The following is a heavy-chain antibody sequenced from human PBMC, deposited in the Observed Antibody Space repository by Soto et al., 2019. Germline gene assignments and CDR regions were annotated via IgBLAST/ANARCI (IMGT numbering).Heavy chain of an antibody. CDR1: GGSVSSGSYY. Sequence: PSETLSLTXTVSGGSVSSGSYYWSWIRQPPGKGLEWIGYIYYGGSTNYNPSLKSRVTISVDTSKNQFSLKLSSVTAADTAVYYCARHRIAAAGTYYYYYGMDVWGQGTTVTVSS. J-gene: IGHJ6*02. D-gene: IGHD6-13*01. V-gene: IGHV4-61*01. CDR2: IYYGGST. CDR3: ARHRIAAAGTYYYYYGMDV.